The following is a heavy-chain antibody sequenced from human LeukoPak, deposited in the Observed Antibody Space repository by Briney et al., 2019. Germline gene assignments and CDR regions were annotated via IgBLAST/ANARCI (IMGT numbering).Heavy chain of an antibody. V-gene: IGHV1-69*05. J-gene: IGHJ6*03. D-gene: IGHD6-6*01. CDR2: IIPIFGTA. CDR1: GGTFSSYA. Sequence: GSSVKVSFTASGGTFSSYAISWVRQAPGQGLEWMGGIIPIFGTANYAQKFQGRVTITTDESTSTAYMELSSLRSEDTAVYYCARSSIAARPHYYYYYMDVWGKGTTVTASS. CDR3: ARSSIAARPHYYYYYMDV.